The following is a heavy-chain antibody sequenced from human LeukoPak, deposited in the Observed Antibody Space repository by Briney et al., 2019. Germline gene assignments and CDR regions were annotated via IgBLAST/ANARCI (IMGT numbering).Heavy chain of an antibody. CDR2: IYHSGST. Sequence: PSETLSLTCGVSGYSISSGYYWGWIRQPPGKGLEWIGSIYHSGSTYYNPSLESRVTLSVDISKNQFFLRLNSVTAADTAMYYCARVGSASFYYDTTGHSDFDSWGQGTLVAVSS. CDR3: ARVGSASFYYDTTGHSDFDS. J-gene: IGHJ4*02. V-gene: IGHV4-38-2*01. D-gene: IGHD3-22*01. CDR1: GYSISSGYY.